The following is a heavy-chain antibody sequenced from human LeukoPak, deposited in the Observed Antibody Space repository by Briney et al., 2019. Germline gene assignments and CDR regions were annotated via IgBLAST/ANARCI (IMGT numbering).Heavy chain of an antibody. CDR3: TSVYDSSSYYHSGVDY. CDR1: GLTFGDYA. Sequence: GRSLTLSCTASGLTFGDYAMSWVRQAPGKGLEWVGFIRSKAFRGRTQYAASVKGRFTISRDDSKSIAYLQVNSLKTEDTAVYYCTSVYDSSSYYHSGVDYWGRGTLVTVSS. D-gene: IGHD3-22*01. V-gene: IGHV3-49*04. J-gene: IGHJ4*02. CDR2: IRSKAFRGRT.